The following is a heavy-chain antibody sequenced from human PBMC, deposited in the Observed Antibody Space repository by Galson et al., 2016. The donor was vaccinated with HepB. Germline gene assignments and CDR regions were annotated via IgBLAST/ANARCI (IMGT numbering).Heavy chain of an antibody. D-gene: IGHD1-1*01. V-gene: IGHV1-69*13. CDR1: GYTFSSYD. Sequence: SVKVSCKASGYTFSSYDINWVRKATGQGLEWMGGSIPIFGTTNSAQRFQGRVTITADESTSTVYMELRSLRSDDTAIYFCATTTHQPPDALDIWGQGTMVIVSS. J-gene: IGHJ3*02. CDR2: SIPIFGTT. CDR3: ATTTHQPPDALDI.